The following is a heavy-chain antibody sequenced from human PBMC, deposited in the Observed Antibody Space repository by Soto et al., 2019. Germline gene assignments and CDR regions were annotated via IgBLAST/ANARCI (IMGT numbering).Heavy chain of an antibody. CDR3: ASPPPGYSSSWYGDYYYGMDV. J-gene: IGHJ6*02. Sequence: QVQLVQSGAEVKKPGASVKVSCKASGYTFTSYDINWVRQATGQGLEWMGWMNPNSGNTGYAQKFQGRVTMTRNTSISTAYMELSSLRSEDTAVYYCASPPPGYSSSWYGDYYYGMDVWGQGTTVTVSS. V-gene: IGHV1-8*01. CDR2: MNPNSGNT. D-gene: IGHD6-13*01. CDR1: GYTFTSYD.